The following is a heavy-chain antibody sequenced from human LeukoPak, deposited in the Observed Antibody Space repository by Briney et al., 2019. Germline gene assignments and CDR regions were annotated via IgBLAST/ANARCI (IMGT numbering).Heavy chain of an antibody. CDR1: GGSISSSSYY. CDR2: IYYSGST. V-gene: IGHV4-39*01. D-gene: IGHD2-2*01. Sequence: PSETLSLTCTVSGGSISSSSYYRGWIRQPPGKGLEWIGSIYYSGSTYYNPSLKSRVTISVDTSKNQFSLKLSSVTAADTAVYYCSVVDYHYYYMDVWGKGTTVTVSS. CDR3: SVVDYHYYYMDV. J-gene: IGHJ6*03.